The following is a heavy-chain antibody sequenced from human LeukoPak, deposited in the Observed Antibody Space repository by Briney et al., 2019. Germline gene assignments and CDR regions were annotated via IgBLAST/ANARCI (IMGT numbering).Heavy chain of an antibody. CDR2: IYPGDSDT. Sequence: GESLKISCQGSGYSFTSYWIGWVRQMPGKGLEWMGIIYPGDSDTRYSPSFQGQVTISADKSISTAYLQWSSLKASDTAMYYCARGEDYYDSSGYYSKYNWFDPWGQGTLVTVSS. D-gene: IGHD3-22*01. CDR3: ARGEDYYDSSGYYSKYNWFDP. J-gene: IGHJ5*02. V-gene: IGHV5-51*01. CDR1: GYSFTSYW.